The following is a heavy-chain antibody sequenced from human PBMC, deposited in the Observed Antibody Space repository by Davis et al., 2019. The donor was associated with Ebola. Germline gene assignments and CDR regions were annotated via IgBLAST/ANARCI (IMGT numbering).Heavy chain of an antibody. D-gene: IGHD2-15*01. CDR2: ISSSSSYI. V-gene: IGHV3-21*01. CDR3: ARGLGVVVAARGGVYFDY. J-gene: IGHJ4*02. Sequence: GESLKISCAASGFTFSSYSMNWVRQAPGKGLEWVSSISSSSSYIYYADSVKGRFTISRDNSKNTLYLQMNSLRAEDTAVYYCARGLGVVVAARGGVYFDYWGQGTLVTVSS. CDR1: GFTFSSYS.